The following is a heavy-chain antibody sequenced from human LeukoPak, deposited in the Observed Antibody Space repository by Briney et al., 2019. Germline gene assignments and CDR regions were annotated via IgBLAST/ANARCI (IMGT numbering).Heavy chain of an antibody. D-gene: IGHD3-22*01. J-gene: IGHJ6*02. CDR1: GFTFSSYD. CDR3: ARGPRYGSSDYPNYGMDV. CDR2: IGTGGDT. V-gene: IGHV3-13*01. Sequence: GGSLRLSCAASGFTFSSYDMHWVRRVIGKGLEWVSAIGTGGDTYYLDSVKGRFTISRENAKNSLYLQMNSLRAGDTAVYYCARGPRYGSSDYPNYGMDVWGQGTTVTVSS.